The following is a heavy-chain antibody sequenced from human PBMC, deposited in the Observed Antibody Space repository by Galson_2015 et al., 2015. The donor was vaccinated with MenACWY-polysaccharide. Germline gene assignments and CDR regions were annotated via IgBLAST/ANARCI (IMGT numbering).Heavy chain of an antibody. J-gene: IGHJ4*02. CDR3: AREARGFDY. V-gene: IGHV3-48*01. CDR1: GFTFSSYN. CDR2: ISSSSGTM. Sequence: SLRLSCAASGFTFSSYNMNWVRQAPGKGLEWVSYISSSSGTMYYVDSVKGRFTIPRDNAKNSLYLQMNSLRAEDTAVYYCAREARGFDYWGQGILVTVSS. D-gene: IGHD3-10*01.